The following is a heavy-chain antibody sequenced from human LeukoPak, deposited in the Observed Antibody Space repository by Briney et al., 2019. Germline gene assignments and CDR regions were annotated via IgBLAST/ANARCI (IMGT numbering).Heavy chain of an antibody. Sequence: PGGSLRLSCAASGFTVSSNYMSWVRQAPGKGLEWVSVIYSGGSTYYADSVKGRFTISRDNSKNMLYLQMNSLRAEDTAVYYCARDRVLGIAAAAPNYYYYGMDVWGQGTTVTVSS. CDR2: IYSGGST. CDR1: GFTVSSNY. V-gene: IGHV3-66*01. D-gene: IGHD6-13*01. J-gene: IGHJ6*02. CDR3: ARDRVLGIAAAAPNYYYYGMDV.